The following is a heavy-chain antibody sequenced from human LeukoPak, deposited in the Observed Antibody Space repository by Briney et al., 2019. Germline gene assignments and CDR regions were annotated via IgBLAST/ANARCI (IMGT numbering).Heavy chain of an antibody. CDR3: AKDLLGRITMVRGALYYNGMDV. CDR1: GFTFSSYA. D-gene: IGHD3-10*01. J-gene: IGHJ6*02. V-gene: IGHV3-23*01. Sequence: AGGSLRLSCAASGFTFSSYAMSWVRQAPGKGLEWVSAISGSGGSTYYADSVKGRFTISRDNSKNTLYLQMNSLRAEDTAVYYCAKDLLGRITMVRGALYYNGMDVWGQGTTVTVSS. CDR2: ISGSGGST.